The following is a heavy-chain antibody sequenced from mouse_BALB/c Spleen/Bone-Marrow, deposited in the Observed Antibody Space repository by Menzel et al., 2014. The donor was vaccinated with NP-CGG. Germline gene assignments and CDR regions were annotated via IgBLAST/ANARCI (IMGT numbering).Heavy chain of an antibody. CDR1: GYTFTSYT. Sequence: QVQLKESGAELARPGASVKMSCKASGYTFTSYTMHWVKQRPGQGLEWIGYINPSSGYTNYNQKFKDKATLTADKSSSTAYMQRSSLTSEDSAVYYCARDWTSPFAYWGQGTLVPVSA. CDR3: ARDWTSPFAY. J-gene: IGHJ3*01. V-gene: IGHV1-4*01. D-gene: IGHD6-1*01. CDR2: INPSSGYT.